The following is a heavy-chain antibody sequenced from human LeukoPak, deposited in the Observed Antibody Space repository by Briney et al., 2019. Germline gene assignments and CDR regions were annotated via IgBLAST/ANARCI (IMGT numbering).Heavy chain of an antibody. J-gene: IGHJ4*02. CDR1: GGPISSSSYY. Sequence: SETLSLTCTVSGGPISSSSYYWSWIRQPAGKGLEWIGRIYTSGSTNYNPSLKSRVTMSVDTSKNQFSLKLSSVTAADTAVYYCARDRPGSYFDYWGQGTLVTVSS. CDR3: ARDRPGSYFDY. V-gene: IGHV4-61*02. CDR2: IYTSGST.